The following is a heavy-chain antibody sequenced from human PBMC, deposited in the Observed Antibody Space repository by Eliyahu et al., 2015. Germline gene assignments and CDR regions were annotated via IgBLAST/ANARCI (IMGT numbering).Heavy chain of an antibody. CDR1: GGSFSGYY. Sequence: QVQLQQWGAGLLKPSETLSXTCAVYGGSFSGYYWSWIRQPPGKGLEWIGEINHSGSTNYNPSLKSRVTISVDTSKNQFSLKLSSVTAADTAVYYCARGRGSGPRDYWGQGTLVTVSS. J-gene: IGHJ4*02. CDR3: ARGRGSGPRDY. D-gene: IGHD2-15*01. V-gene: IGHV4-34*01. CDR2: INHSGST.